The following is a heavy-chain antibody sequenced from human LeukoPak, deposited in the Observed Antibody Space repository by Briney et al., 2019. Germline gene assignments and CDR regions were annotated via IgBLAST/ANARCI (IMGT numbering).Heavy chain of an antibody. D-gene: IGHD5-12*01. J-gene: IGHJ4*02. CDR1: GGTFSSYA. V-gene: IGHV1-69*04. CDR2: IIPILGIA. CDR3: AGDEGGYDLPYYFDH. Sequence: SVKVSCKAYGGTFSSYAISWVRQAPGQGLEWMGRIIPILGIANYAQKFQGRVTITADKSTSTAYMELSGLRSEDTAVYYCAGDEGGYDLPYYFDHWGQGTLVTVSS.